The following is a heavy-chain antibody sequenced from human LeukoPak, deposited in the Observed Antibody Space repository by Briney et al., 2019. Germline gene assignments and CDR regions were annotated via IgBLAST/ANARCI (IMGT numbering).Heavy chain of an antibody. CDR3: ACSGIQWGDYNYMDV. CDR1: GGSISSYY. D-gene: IGHD1-26*01. J-gene: IGHJ6*03. Sequence: PLETLSLTCTVSGGSISSYYWSWIRQPPGKGLEWIGYIYYSGSTNYNPSLKSRVTISVDTSKNQFSLKLSSVTAEDTAVYYCACSGIQWGDYNYMDVWGKGTTVTVSS. CDR2: IYYSGST. V-gene: IGHV4-59*08.